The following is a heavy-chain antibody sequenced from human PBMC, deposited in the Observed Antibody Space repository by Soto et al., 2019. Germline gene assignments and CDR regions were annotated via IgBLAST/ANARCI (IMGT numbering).Heavy chain of an antibody. J-gene: IGHJ6*02. CDR1: GFTFNSYA. CDR3: ARDQWQRGWGMDV. V-gene: IGHV3-30*03. D-gene: IGHD6-25*01. Sequence: QVQLVESGGGVVQPGRSLRLSCAASGFTFNSYAMHWVRQAPGKGLEWVAVISYDGSNKYSADSVKGRFTISRDNSKNTLYLQMNSLRPEDTAVYYCARDQWQRGWGMDVWGRGTTVTVSS. CDR2: ISYDGSNK.